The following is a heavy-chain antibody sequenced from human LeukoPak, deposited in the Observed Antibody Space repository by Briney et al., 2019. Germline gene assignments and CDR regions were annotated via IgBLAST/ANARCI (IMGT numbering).Heavy chain of an antibody. J-gene: IGHJ6*03. CDR2: IYSGGST. V-gene: IGHV3-53*01. Sequence: GGSLRLSCAASGFTVSSNYMSWVRQAPGKGLEWVSVIYSGGSTYYADSVKGRFTISRDNSKNTLYLQMNSLRAEDTAVYYCARDGRGYSYGYHYYYYYMDVWGKGTTVTASS. CDR1: GFTVSSNY. CDR3: ARDGRGYSYGYHYYYYYMDV. D-gene: IGHD5-18*01.